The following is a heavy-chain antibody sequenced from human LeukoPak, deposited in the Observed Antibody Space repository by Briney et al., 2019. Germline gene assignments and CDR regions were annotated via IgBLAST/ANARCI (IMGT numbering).Heavy chain of an antibody. CDR3: ASSYSTIFGVVTNWFDP. D-gene: IGHD3-3*01. Sequence: SVKVSCKASGCTFSSYAISWLRQAPGQGLEWMGWIIPILGIANYAQKFQGRVTITADKSTSTAYMELSSLRSEDTAVYYCASSYSTIFGVVTNWFDPWGQGTLVTVSS. V-gene: IGHV1-69*04. CDR2: IIPILGIA. J-gene: IGHJ5*02. CDR1: GCTFSSYA.